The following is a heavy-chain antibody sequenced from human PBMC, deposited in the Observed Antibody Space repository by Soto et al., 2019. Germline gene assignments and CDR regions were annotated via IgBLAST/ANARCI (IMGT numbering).Heavy chain of an antibody. CDR1: GGSFSGYY. V-gene: IGHV4-34*01. CDR2: INHSGST. J-gene: IGHJ4*02. Sequence: SETLSLTCAVYGGSFSGYYWSWIRQPPGKGLEWIGEINHSGSTNYNPSLKSRVTISVDTSKNQFSLKLSSVTAADTAVYYCARGGDCSSTSCPSVFFYFDYWGQGTLVTVSS. D-gene: IGHD2-2*01. CDR3: ARGGDCSSTSCPSVFFYFDY.